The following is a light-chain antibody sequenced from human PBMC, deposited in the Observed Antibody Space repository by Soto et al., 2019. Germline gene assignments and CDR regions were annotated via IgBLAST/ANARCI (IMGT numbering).Light chain of an antibody. CDR3: QHYNSYSEA. J-gene: IGKJ1*01. V-gene: IGKV1-5*03. CDR2: KAS. CDR1: QTISSW. Sequence: DIQMTQSPSSLSASVGDRVTITCRASQTISSWLAWYQQKPGKAPKLLIYKASTLKSGVPSRFSGSGSGTEFTLTISSPQPGDFATYYCQHYNSYSEAFGQGTKVDIK.